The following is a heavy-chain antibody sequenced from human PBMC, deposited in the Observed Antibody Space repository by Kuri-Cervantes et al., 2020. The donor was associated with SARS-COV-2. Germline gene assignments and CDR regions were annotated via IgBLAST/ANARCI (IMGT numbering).Heavy chain of an antibody. CDR2: ISWNSGSI. J-gene: IGHJ3*02. CDR1: GFTFDDYA. V-gene: IGHV3-9*01. Sequence: GGSLRLSCAASGFTFDDYAMHWVRQAPGKGLEWVSGISWNSGSIGYADSVKGRFTISRDNSKNTLYLQMNSLRAEDTAVYYCAKLSNWDDAFDIWGQGTMVTVSS. CDR3: AKLSNWDDAFDI. D-gene: IGHD1-1*01.